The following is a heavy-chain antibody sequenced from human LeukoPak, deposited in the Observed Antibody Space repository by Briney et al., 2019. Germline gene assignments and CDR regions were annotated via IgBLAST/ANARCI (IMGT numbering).Heavy chain of an antibody. CDR3: ARGRGRYSYGYYFDY. V-gene: IGHV4-31*03. Sequence: SETLSLTCSVSGGSISSGGYYWSWIRQHPGKGLEWIGYIYYSGSTYYNPSLKSRVTISVDTSKNQFSLKLSSVTAADTAVYYCARGRGRYSYGYYFDYWGQGTLVTVSS. D-gene: IGHD5-18*01. CDR2: IYYSGST. CDR1: GGSISSGGYY. J-gene: IGHJ4*02.